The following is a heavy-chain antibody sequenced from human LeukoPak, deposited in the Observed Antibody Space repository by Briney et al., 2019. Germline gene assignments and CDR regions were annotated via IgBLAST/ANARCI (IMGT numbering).Heavy chain of an antibody. Sequence: SETLSLTCAVYGGSFSGYYWSWIRQPPGKGLEWIGEINHSGSTNYNPSLKSRVTISVDTSKNQFSLKLSSVTAADTAVYYCARGRVVWGVITKRHTFDYWGQGTLVTVSS. J-gene: IGHJ4*02. CDR1: GGSFSGYY. D-gene: IGHD3-10*01. CDR3: ARGRVVWGVITKRHTFDY. V-gene: IGHV4-34*01. CDR2: INHSGST.